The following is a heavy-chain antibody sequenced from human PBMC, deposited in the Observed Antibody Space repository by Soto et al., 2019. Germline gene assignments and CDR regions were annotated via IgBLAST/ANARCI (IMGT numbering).Heavy chain of an antibody. D-gene: IGHD3-3*01. CDR1: GFTFSSYS. CDR2: ISSSSSYI. Sequence: EVQLVESGGGLVKPGGSLRLSCAASGFTFSSYSMNWVRQAPGKGLEWVSSISSSSSYIYYADSVKGRFTISRDNAKNSLYLQMNSLRAEDTAVYYCARDRRPVLRFLEWLLPLDYWGQGTLVTVSS. V-gene: IGHV3-21*01. J-gene: IGHJ4*02. CDR3: ARDRRPVLRFLEWLLPLDY.